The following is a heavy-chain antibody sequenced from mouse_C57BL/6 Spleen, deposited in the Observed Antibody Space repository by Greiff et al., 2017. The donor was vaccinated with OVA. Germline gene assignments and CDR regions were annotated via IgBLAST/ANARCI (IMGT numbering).Heavy chain of an antibody. CDR2: IDPSDSET. D-gene: IGHD2-5*01. CDR1: GYTFTSYW. V-gene: IGHV1-52*01. Sequence: QVQLQQSGAELVRPGSSVKLSCKASGYTFTSYWMHWVKQRPIQGLEWIGNIDPSDSETHYNQKFKDKATLTVDKSSSTAYMQLSSLTSEDSAVYYCARHYSNPFAYWGQGTLVTVSA. J-gene: IGHJ3*01. CDR3: ARHYSNPFAY.